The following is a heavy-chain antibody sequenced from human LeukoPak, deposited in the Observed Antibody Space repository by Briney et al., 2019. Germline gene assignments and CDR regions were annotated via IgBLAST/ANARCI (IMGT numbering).Heavy chain of an antibody. CDR2: ISHDGRSK. CDR1: GFILSSNA. J-gene: IGHJ4*02. V-gene: IGHV3-30*04. CDR3: ARVASGTYYVVDY. D-gene: IGHD1-26*01. Sequence: GGSLRLSCAASGFILSSNAVHWVRQAPGKGLEWVAAISHDGRSKYYADSVKGRFTISRDISRNTLYLQMDSLRAEDTALYHCARVASGTYYVVDYWGQGTLVTVSS.